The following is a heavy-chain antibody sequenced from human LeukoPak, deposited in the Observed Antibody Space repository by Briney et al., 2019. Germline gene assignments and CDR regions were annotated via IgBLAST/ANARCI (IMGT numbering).Heavy chain of an antibody. Sequence: GESLKISCKGSGYTFATYWIGWVRQLPGKSLEWMGIIYPGDSHPRYSPSFQGQVTISADKSISTAYVQWSCLKASDTAMYYCARRGVVDSSPFDYWGQGTLVTVSS. J-gene: IGHJ4*02. CDR1: GYTFATYW. CDR2: IYPGDSHP. D-gene: IGHD3/OR15-3a*01. CDR3: ARRGVVDSSPFDY. V-gene: IGHV5-51*01.